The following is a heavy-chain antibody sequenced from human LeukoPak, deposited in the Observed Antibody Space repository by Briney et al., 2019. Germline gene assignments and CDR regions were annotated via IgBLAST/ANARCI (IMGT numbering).Heavy chain of an antibody. J-gene: IGHJ6*02. V-gene: IGHV3-7*03. Sequence: GGSLRLSCAASGFTFSDHYMDWARQAPGKGLEWVASINHNGNVNYYVDSVKGRFTISRDNAKNSLYLQMSNLRAEDTAVYFCARGGGLDVWGQGATVTVSS. CDR2: INHNGNVN. D-gene: IGHD3-16*01. CDR3: ARGGGLDV. CDR1: GFTFSDHY.